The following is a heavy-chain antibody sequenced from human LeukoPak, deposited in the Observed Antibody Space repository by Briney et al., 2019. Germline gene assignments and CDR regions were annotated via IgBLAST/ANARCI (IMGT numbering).Heavy chain of an antibody. CDR3: AGERKYGDNNWFDP. Sequence: PSETLSLTCTVSGGSISSYYWSWIRQPPGKGLEWIGSIYYSGSTYYNPSLKSRVTISVDTSKNQFSLKLSSVTAADTAVYYCAGERKYGDNNWFDPWGQGTLVTVSS. CDR1: GGSISSYY. CDR2: IYYSGST. J-gene: IGHJ5*02. D-gene: IGHD2/OR15-2a*01. V-gene: IGHV4-59*12.